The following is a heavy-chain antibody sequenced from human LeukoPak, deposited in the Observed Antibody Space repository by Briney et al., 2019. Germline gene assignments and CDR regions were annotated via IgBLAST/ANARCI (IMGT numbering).Heavy chain of an antibody. CDR3: VTNWNDSYALY. CDR2: INHSGST. D-gene: IGHD1-20*01. CDR1: GGSFSGYY. V-gene: IGHV4-34*01. Sequence: SETLSLPCAVYGGSFSGYYWSWIRQPPGKGLEWIGEINHSGSTNYNPSLKSRVTISVDTSKNQFSLKLSSVTAADTAVYYCVTNWNDSYALYWGQGTPVTVSS. J-gene: IGHJ4*02.